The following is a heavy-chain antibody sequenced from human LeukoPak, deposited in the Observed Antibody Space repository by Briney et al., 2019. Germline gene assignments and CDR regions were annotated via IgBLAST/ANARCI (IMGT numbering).Heavy chain of an antibody. J-gene: IGHJ4*02. D-gene: IGHD3-10*01. Sequence: GGSLRLSCAASGFTFSSYEMNWVRQAPGKGLEWVSYISSSGNTIYYADSVKGRFTISRDNAKNSLYLQMNSLRAEDTALYYCARFGSGRQFHYLDFWGQGALVTVSS. V-gene: IGHV3-48*03. CDR3: ARFGSGRQFHYLDF. CDR1: GFTFSSYE. CDR2: ISSSGNTI.